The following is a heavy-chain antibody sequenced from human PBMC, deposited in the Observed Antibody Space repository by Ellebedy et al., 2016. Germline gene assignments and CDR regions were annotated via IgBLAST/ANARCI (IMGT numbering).Heavy chain of an antibody. CDR2: IYYSGST. CDR1: GGSISRSSYY. Sequence: SETLSLTCSVSGGSISRSSYYWGWIRQPPGKGLEWIGSIYYSGSTYYNPSLKSRVTISVDTSKNQFSLKLSSVTAADTAVYYCARHHQGQPHLFFDYWGQGTLVTVSS. J-gene: IGHJ4*02. V-gene: IGHV4-39*01. CDR3: ARHHQGQPHLFFDY. D-gene: IGHD2-2*01.